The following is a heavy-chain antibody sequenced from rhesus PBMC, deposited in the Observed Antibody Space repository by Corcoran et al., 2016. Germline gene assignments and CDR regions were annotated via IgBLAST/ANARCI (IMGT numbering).Heavy chain of an antibody. CDR3: AREEYSCNKNGLDF. Sequence: EVQLVESGGGLVQPGGSLRLSCAASGFTFSSYGMHWVRQAPGKGLEWVVVISYDGSKKYYADSVKYRFTISRYNFKNRLYLQINNLNLEDTDVYYCAREEYSCNKNGLDFWFQVVVVTVSS. D-gene: IGHD1-20*01. CDR2: ISYDGSKK. V-gene: IGHV3-54*02. J-gene: IGHJ6*01. CDR1: GFTFSSYG.